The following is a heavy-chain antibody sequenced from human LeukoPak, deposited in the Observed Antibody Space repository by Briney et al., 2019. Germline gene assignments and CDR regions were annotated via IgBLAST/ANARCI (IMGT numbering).Heavy chain of an antibody. J-gene: IGHJ4*02. CDR2: ISAYNGNT. D-gene: IGHD3-16*02. Sequence: GASVKVSCKASGYTFTSYGISWVRQAPGQGLEWMGWISAYNGNTNYAQKLQGRVTMTTDTSTSTAYMELRSLRSDDTAMYYCARGLGIYDYVWGSYRSPPDYWGQGTLVTVSS. CDR1: GYTFTSYG. CDR3: ARGLGIYDYVWGSYRSPPDY. V-gene: IGHV1-18*01.